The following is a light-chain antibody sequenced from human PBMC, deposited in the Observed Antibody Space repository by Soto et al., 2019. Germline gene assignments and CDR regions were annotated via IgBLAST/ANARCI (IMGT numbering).Light chain of an antibody. CDR2: AAS. V-gene: IGKV1-39*01. CDR3: QQTYSTPSTWT. CDR1: QTISSY. Sequence: DIQMTQSPSPLSASVGDRDTITCRASQTISSYLNWYQQTPGRAPKLLIYAASSLQGGVPSRFSGSGSGTDFTLTISSLQPEDFATFYCQQTYSTPSTWTFGQGTKV. J-gene: IGKJ1*01.